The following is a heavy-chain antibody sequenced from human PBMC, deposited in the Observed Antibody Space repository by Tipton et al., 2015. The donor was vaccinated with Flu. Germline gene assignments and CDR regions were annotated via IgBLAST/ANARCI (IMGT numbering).Heavy chain of an antibody. J-gene: IGHJ4*02. CDR3: TRLNPIFGVGLDY. Sequence: SLRLSCAASGFTFSDQFMDWVRQAPGKGLEWVGRTRNKANSYIIEYAASVKGRFTISRDDSNNSLYLQMDSLKTEDTAVYYCTRLNPIFGVGLDYWGQGTLVTVSS. CDR1: GFTFSDQF. CDR2: TRNKANSYII. V-gene: IGHV3-72*01. D-gene: IGHD3-3*01.